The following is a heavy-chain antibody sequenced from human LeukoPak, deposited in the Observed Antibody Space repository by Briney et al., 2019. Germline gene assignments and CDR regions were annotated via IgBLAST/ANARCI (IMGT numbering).Heavy chain of an antibody. J-gene: IGHJ3*02. Sequence: SVKVSCKASGFTFTTSAVQWVRQARGQRLAWIGRIVVGSGNTDHAQKFQGRLTITRDISTSTAYMELSSLTSDDTAVYYCAAVPNANAWYWDDAFDIWGQGTMVTVSS. CDR2: IVVGSGNT. CDR3: AAVPNANAWYWDDAFDI. V-gene: IGHV1-58*01. D-gene: IGHD2-8*02. CDR1: GFTFTTSA.